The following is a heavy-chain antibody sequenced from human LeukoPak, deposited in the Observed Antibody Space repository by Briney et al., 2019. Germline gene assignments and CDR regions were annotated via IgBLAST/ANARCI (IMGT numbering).Heavy chain of an antibody. CDR1: GFTFSSYW. D-gene: IGHD5-12*01. J-gene: IGHJ5*02. V-gene: IGHV3-7*01. CDR2: IKQDGSEK. CDR3: ARDGFYSGYDWGFDP. Sequence: GGSLRLSCAASGFTFSSYWMSWVRQAPGKGLEWVANIKQDGSEKYYVDSVKGRFTISRDNAKNSLYLQMNSLRAEDTAVYYCARDGFYSGYDWGFDPWGQGTLVTVSS.